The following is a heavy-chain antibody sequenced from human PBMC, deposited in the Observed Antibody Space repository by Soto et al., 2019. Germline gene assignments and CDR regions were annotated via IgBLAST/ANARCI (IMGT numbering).Heavy chain of an antibody. V-gene: IGHV1-58*01. J-gene: IGHJ6*02. Sequence: SVKVSCKASGFTFTSSAVQWVRQARGQRLEWIGWVVVGSGNTNYAQKFQERVTITRDMSTSTAYMELSSLRSEDTAVYYCAADSIHSSGYGPYYYYGMDVWGQGTTVTVSS. CDR3: AADSIHSSGYGPYYYYGMDV. D-gene: IGHD6-19*01. CDR2: VVVGSGNT. CDR1: GFTFTSSA.